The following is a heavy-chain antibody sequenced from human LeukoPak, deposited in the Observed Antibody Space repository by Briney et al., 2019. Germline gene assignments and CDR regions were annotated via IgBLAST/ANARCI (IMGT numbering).Heavy chain of an antibody. V-gene: IGHV3-15*01. D-gene: IGHD2-15*01. CDR2: IKSKTDGGTT. CDR1: GFTFSSYW. CDR3: TTIRGFCSGRSCLGY. Sequence: PGGSLRLSCAASGFTFSSYWMGWVRQAPGKGLEWVGRIKSKTDGGTTDYAAPVKGRFTISRDDSKNTLYLQMNSLKSEDTAVYYCTTIRGFCSGRSCLGYWGQGTLVTVSS. J-gene: IGHJ4*02.